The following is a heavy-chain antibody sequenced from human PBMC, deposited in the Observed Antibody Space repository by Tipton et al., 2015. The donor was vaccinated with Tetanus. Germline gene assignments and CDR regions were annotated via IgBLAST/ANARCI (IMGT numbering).Heavy chain of an antibody. Sequence: QSGAEVKKPGASVRVSCKASAYAFTSYDLNWVRQAAGQGLEWMGWINPNTGHAGYAQKFQGRVTITRNINITTAYLDLRTLRSDDTAVYYCARANNEFPKKGPFDSWGQGSLVIVSA. CDR1: AYAFTSYD. CDR3: ARANNEFPKKGPFDS. J-gene: IGHJ4*02. V-gene: IGHV1-8*01. D-gene: IGHD1-1*01. CDR2: INPNTGHA.